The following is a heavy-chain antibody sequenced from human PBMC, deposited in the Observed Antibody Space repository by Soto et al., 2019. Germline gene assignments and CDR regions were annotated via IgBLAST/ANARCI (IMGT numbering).Heavy chain of an antibody. CDR1: GGSVSSGVFS. V-gene: IGHV4-30-2*01. J-gene: IGHJ6*02. Sequence: SETLSLTCAVSGGSVSSGVFSWNWIRQPPGQALEWIGYISHGGSPHYTPSLRSRVSISVDRSTNVLSLNLTSMTPADTAVYFCARGHYYYAMDGWGQGTTVTVSS. CDR2: ISHGGSP. CDR3: ARGHYYYAMDG.